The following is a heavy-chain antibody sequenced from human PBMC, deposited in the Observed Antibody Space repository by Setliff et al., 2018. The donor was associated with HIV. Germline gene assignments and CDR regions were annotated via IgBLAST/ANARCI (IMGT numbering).Heavy chain of an antibody. CDR2: IYFSGSA. Sequence: SETLSLTCTVSGGSISSSSYYWGWIRQSPEKGLEWIGSIYFSGSAYYNPSLESRVTISVDTSRNQFSLKLSSVTAADTAVYYCARGPGGYSYGLPDYWGQGTLVTVSS. V-gene: IGHV4-39*07. CDR1: GGSISSSSYY. J-gene: IGHJ4*02. D-gene: IGHD5-18*01. CDR3: ARGPGGYSYGLPDY.